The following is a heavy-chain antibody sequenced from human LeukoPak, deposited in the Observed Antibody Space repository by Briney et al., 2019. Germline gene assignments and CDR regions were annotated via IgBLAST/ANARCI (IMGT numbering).Heavy chain of an antibody. D-gene: IGHD6-19*01. V-gene: IGHV4-4*07. Sequence: SETLSLTCTVSGGSISSYYWSWIRQPAGKGLEWIGRIYTSGSTNYNPSLKSRVTMSVDTSKNQFSLKLSSVTAADTAVYYCARTSYSSGWYGPFDYWGQGTLATVSS. CDR2: IYTSGST. CDR1: GGSISSYY. J-gene: IGHJ4*02. CDR3: ARTSYSSGWYGPFDY.